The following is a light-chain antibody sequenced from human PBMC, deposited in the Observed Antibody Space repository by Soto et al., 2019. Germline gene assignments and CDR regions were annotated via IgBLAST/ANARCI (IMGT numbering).Light chain of an antibody. V-gene: IGKV2-28*01. CDR2: LGS. CDR3: MQGLQTPWT. Sequence: EIVMTQSPPSLTVTPGEPASISCRSSQRLLHSNGNTFLDWYLQKPGQSPQLLIYLGSNRASGVPDRFSGSGSGTDFTLKISRVEAEDVGVYYCMQGLQTPWTFGQGTKVEIK. CDR1: QRLLHSNGNTF. J-gene: IGKJ1*01.